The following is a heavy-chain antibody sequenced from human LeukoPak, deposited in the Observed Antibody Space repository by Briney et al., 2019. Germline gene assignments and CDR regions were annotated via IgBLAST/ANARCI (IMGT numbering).Heavy chain of an antibody. D-gene: IGHD2-15*01. Sequence: PGGSLRLSCAASGFTFSSYAMNWVRQAPGKGLEWVSVIGGSGGSTYYADSVKGRFTISRDNSTNTLYLQMNSLIAEDTAMYYWAKGLRPSCYSATLPWGQGTLVTVSS. V-gene: IGHV3-23*01. CDR2: IGGSGGST. J-gene: IGHJ5*02. CDR1: GFTFSSYA. CDR3: AKGLRPSCYSATLP.